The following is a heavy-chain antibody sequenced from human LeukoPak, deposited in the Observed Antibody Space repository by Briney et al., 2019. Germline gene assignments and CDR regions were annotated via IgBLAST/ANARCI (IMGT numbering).Heavy chain of an antibody. V-gene: IGHV1-69*05. Sequence: ASVKVSCKASGGTFSSYAISWVRQAPGQGLEWMGGIIPIFGTANYAQKFQGRVTITTDESTSTAYIELSSLRSEDTAVYYCARETLTYYDFWSARQNAFDIWGQGTMVTVSS. D-gene: IGHD3-3*01. CDR1: GGTFSSYA. CDR2: IIPIFGTA. J-gene: IGHJ3*02. CDR3: ARETLTYYDFWSARQNAFDI.